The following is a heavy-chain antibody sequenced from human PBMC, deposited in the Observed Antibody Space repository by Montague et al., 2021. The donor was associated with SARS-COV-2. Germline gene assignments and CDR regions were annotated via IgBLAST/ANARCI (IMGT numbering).Heavy chain of an antibody. V-gene: IGHV4-34*01. CDR1: GGSFSGNY. CDR3: ARGQQGVNMVLVVIGFYYYMDV. Sequence: SETLSLTCAVSGGSFSGNYWSWVRQPPGEGLQWIGEINQSGDINYNPSLKSRVTISVDTSRNQFSLKLTSVTAADTAVYFCARGQQGVNMVLVVIGFYYYMDVWGKGTTGTVSS. CDR2: INQSGDI. J-gene: IGHJ6*03. D-gene: IGHD2-8*02.